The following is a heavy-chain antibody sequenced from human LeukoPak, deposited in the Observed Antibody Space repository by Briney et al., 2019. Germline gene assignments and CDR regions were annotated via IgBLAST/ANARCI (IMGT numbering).Heavy chain of an antibody. CDR2: ISGSGGST. Sequence: TGGSLRLSCAASGFTFSSYAMSWVRQAPGKGLEWVSAISGSGGSTYYADSVKGRFTISRGNSKNTLYLQMNSLRAEDTAVYYCARPQYYDSSGYYSYYFDYWGQGTLVTVSS. CDR3: ARPQYYDSSGYYSYYFDY. V-gene: IGHV3-23*01. D-gene: IGHD3-22*01. CDR1: GFTFSSYA. J-gene: IGHJ4*02.